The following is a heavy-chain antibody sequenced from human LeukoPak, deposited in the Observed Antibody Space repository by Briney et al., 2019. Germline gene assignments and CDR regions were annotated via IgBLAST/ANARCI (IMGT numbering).Heavy chain of an antibody. V-gene: IGHV4-4*07. J-gene: IGHJ6*02. CDR1: GGSISSYY. CDR2: IYTSGST. Sequence: SETLSLTCTVSGGSISSYYWSWIRQPAGKGLEWIGRIYTSGSTNYNPSLKSRVTMSVDTSKNQFSLKLSSVTAADTAVYYCARVISSSWPGAPYYYYGMDVWGQGTTVTVSS. D-gene: IGHD6-13*01. CDR3: ARVISSSWPGAPYYYYGMDV.